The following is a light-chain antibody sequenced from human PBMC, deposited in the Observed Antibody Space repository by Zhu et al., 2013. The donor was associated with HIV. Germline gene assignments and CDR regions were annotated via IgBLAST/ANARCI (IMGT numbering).Light chain of an antibody. CDR2: GAS. CDR1: QSVSSRH. V-gene: IGKV3-20*01. CDR3: QQYDILPPT. Sequence: EIVMTQSPATLSVSPGERASLSCRATQSVSSRHLAWYQQKPGQAPRLLIYGASSRATGIPDRFSVSGSGTDFTLTISRVDPEDFAVYYCQQYDILPPTFGQGTKVEIK. J-gene: IGKJ1*01.